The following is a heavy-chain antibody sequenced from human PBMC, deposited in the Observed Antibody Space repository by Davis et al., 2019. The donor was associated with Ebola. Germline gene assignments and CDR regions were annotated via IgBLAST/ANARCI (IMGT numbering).Heavy chain of an antibody. CDR1: GFTFSSYS. D-gene: IGHD6-19*01. V-gene: IGHV3-21*04. J-gene: IGHJ4*01. CDR2: ISSSSSYI. Sequence: GGSLRLSCAASGFTFSSYSMNWVRQAPGKGLEWVSSISSSSSYIYYADSVKGRFTISRDNSKNTLYLQMNSLRAEDTAVYYCAKSVSGWFRLDYWGHGTLVTVSS. CDR3: AKSVSGWFRLDY.